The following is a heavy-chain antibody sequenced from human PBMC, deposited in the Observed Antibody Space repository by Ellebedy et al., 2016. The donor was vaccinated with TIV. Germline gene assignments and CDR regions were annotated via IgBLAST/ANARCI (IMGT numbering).Heavy chain of an antibody. CDR1: GYSFTSYW. V-gene: IGHV5-51*01. CDR3: ARITRSYDILTGYYPPTHFDY. Sequence: GESLKISXKGSGYSFTSYWIGWVRQMPGKGLEWMGIIYPGDSDTRYSPSFQGQVTISADKSISTAYLQWSSLKASDTAMYYCARITRSYDILTGYYPPTHFDYWGQGTLVTVSS. D-gene: IGHD3-9*01. J-gene: IGHJ4*02. CDR2: IYPGDSDT.